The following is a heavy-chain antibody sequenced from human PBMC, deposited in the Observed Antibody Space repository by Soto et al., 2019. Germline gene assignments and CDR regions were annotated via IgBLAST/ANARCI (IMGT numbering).Heavy chain of an antibody. CDR1: YGSITSSSYH. D-gene: IGHD1-26*01. J-gene: IGHJ5*02. CDR3: ATQEVGGSYVYTFDP. CDR2: IYYSGST. V-gene: IGHV4-39*01. Sequence: SETLSLTCTVSYGSITSSSYHWGWIRQPPGKGLEWIGSIYYSGSTYYNPSLKSRVTISVDTSKNQFSLKLSSVTAADTAVYYCATQEVGGSYVYTFDPWGQGTLVTVS.